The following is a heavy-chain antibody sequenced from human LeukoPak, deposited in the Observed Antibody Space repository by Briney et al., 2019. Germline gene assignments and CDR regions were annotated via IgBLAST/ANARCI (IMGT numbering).Heavy chain of an antibody. D-gene: IGHD2-8*01. Sequence: SLRLSCTASGFTFGDYAMSWVRQAPGKGLEWVGFIRSKAYGGTTEYAASVKGRVTISRDDSKSIAYLQMNSLKTEDTAVYYCTRGVYFDYWGQGTLVTVSS. CDR1: GFTFGDYA. CDR2: IRSKAYGGTT. J-gene: IGHJ4*02. V-gene: IGHV3-49*04. CDR3: TRGVYFDY.